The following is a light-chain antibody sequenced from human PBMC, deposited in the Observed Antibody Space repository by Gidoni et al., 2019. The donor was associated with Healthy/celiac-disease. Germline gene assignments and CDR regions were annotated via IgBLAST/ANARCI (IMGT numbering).Light chain of an antibody. J-gene: IGKJ5*01. Sequence: EIVLTQSPATLSVSPGERATLSCRASQSVSSNLAWYQQKPGQAPRLLIYGASTRATGIPDRFSGSGSGTEFTLTISSLQSEDFAVYYCQQYKNWPPVTVGQGTRLEIK. CDR3: QQYKNWPPVT. CDR1: QSVSSN. V-gene: IGKV3-15*01. CDR2: GAS.